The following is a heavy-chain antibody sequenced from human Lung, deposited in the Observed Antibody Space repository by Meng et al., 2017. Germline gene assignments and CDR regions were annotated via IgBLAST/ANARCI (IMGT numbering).Heavy chain of an antibody. D-gene: IGHD2-15*01. CDR1: GFTFSNAW. Sequence: EVQLVESGGGLVKPGGSLRLSCAASGFTFSNAWMTWVRQSPGKGLEWVGRIKSRTDGGTSDYAAPVRGRFTISRDDSKNMLYLQMNSLKTEDTAVYFCKAGYCSGVTCSDYWGQGTLVTVSS. V-gene: IGHV3-15*01. CDR3: KAGYCSGVTCSDY. CDR2: IKSRTDGGTS. J-gene: IGHJ4*02.